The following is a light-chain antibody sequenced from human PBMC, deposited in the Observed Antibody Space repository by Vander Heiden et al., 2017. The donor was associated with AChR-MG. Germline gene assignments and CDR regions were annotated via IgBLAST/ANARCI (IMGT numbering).Light chain of an antibody. CDR3: STWDYSLSAGV. V-gene: IGLV1-36*01. J-gene: IGLJ3*02. CDR1: DNNIGSYV. CDR2: GDS. Sequence: QSALKQEASVSGTVGQRVTLSCTGNDNNIGSYVVGWYQQISHGAPKTVMFGDSLPSGIPDRFSGSKSGTIAYLTISGLQPEDEATYYCSTWDYSLSAGVFGGGTKLTVL.